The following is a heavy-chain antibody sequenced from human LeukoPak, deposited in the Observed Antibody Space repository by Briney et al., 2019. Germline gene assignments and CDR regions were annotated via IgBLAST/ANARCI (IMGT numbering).Heavy chain of an antibody. CDR2: ISWNSGSI. CDR1: GFTFYDYA. Sequence: PGGSLRLSCAASGFTFYDYAMHWVRQAPGKGLEWVSGISWNSGSIGYADSVKGRFTISRDNAKNSLYLQMNSLRAEDTALYYCAKDMTGDPAYDAFDIWGQGTMVTVSS. D-gene: IGHD7-27*01. CDR3: AKDMTGDPAYDAFDI. V-gene: IGHV3-9*01. J-gene: IGHJ3*02.